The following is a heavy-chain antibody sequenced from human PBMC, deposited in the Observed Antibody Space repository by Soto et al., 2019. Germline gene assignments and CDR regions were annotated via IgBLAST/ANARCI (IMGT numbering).Heavy chain of an antibody. CDR2: IGGRGGST. J-gene: IGHJ4*02. D-gene: IGHD6-19*01. V-gene: IGHV3-23*01. CDR1: GFTFSTYA. Sequence: EVQLLESGGGLVQPGGSLGLSCAASGFTFSTYAMSWVRQAPGKGLEWGSDIGGRGGSTYYADSVKGRFTISRDNSKNTLYLQMNSLRAEDTAVYYCAKHGVSGGYSSGSYGPFDYWGQGTLVTVSS. CDR3: AKHGVSGGYSSGSYGPFDY.